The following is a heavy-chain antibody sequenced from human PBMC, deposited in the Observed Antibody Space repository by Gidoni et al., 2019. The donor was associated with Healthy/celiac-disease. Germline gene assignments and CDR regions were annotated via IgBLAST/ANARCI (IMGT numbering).Heavy chain of an antibody. CDR2: ISGSGGST. D-gene: IGHD3-3*01. Sequence: EVQLLESGGGLVQPGGSLRLSCAASGFTFSSYAMSWVRQAPGKGLEWVSAISGSGGSTYYADSVKGRFTISRDNSKNTLYLQMNSLRAEDTAVYYCAKDHGGERTIFGVWELGYWGQGTLVTVSS. CDR1: GFTFSSYA. J-gene: IGHJ4*02. CDR3: AKDHGGERTIFGVWELGY. V-gene: IGHV3-23*01.